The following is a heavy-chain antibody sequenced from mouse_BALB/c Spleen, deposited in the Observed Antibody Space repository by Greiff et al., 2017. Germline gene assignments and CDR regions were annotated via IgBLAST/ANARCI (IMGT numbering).Heavy chain of an antibody. J-gene: IGHJ1*01. CDR3: ARSVYGNYWYFDV. CDR2: IDPENGNT. D-gene: IGHD2-10*02. CDR1: GFNIKDYY. Sequence: EVQLQQSGAELVRPGALVKLSCKASGFNIKDYYMHWVKQRPEQGLEWIGWIDPENGNTIYDPKFQGKASITADTSSNTAYLQLSSLTSEDTAVYYCARSVYGNYWYFDVWGAGTTVTVSS. V-gene: IGHV14-1*02.